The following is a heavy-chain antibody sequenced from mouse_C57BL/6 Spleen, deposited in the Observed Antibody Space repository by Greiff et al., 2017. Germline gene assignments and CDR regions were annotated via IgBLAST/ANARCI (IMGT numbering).Heavy chain of an antibody. CDR1: GFNIKDYY. Sequence: VQLQQSGAELVRPGASVKLSCTASGFNIKDYYMHWVKQRPEQGLEWIGRIDPEDGDTEYAPKFQGKATMTADTSCNTAYLQLSSLTSEDTAVYYCTSYYYGSIFDYWGQGTTLTVSS. J-gene: IGHJ2*01. CDR3: TSYYYGSIFDY. D-gene: IGHD1-1*01. CDR2: IDPEDGDT. V-gene: IGHV14-1*01.